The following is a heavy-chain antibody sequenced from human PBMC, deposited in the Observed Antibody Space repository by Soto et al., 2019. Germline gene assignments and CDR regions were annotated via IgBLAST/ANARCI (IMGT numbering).Heavy chain of an antibody. CDR1: GFTFSSYA. J-gene: IGHJ4*02. D-gene: IGHD2-15*01. Sequence: GGSLSLSCAASGFTFSSYAMSWVRQAPGKGLEWVSAISGSGGSTYYADSVKGRFTISRDNSKDTLYLQMNSLRAEDTAVYYCATKRLAEGCCSGGSCYSYFDYWGQGTLVTVSS. V-gene: IGHV3-23*01. CDR2: ISGSGGST. CDR3: ATKRLAEGCCSGGSCYSYFDY.